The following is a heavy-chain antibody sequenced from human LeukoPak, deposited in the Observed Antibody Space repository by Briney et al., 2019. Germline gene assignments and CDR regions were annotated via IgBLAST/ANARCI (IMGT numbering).Heavy chain of an antibody. J-gene: IGHJ3*02. V-gene: IGHV4-59*01. CDR2: LSKSGNT. D-gene: IGHD3-9*01. Sequence: SETLSLTCTVSGGFISSYYWSCIRLPPGKGLEWIGYLSKSGNTNYSPSLKSRVTIFGDTSKNQFFLKLSYVTAADTAVYYCARARYVNSFYAFDIWGQGTLVTVSS. CDR1: GGFISSYY. CDR3: ARARYVNSFYAFDI.